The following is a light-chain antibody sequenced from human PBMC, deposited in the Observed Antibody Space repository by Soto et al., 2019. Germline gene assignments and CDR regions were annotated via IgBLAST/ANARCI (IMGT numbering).Light chain of an antibody. Sequence: QSMLTQPASVSGSPGQSITISCTGTSSDVGGYNYVSWYQQHPGKAPKLMIYEVSNRPSGVSNRFSGSKSGNTASLTISGLQAEDEADYYCSSYTSSSTPYVFGTGTKLTVL. CDR1: SSDVGGYNY. V-gene: IGLV2-14*01. J-gene: IGLJ1*01. CDR2: EVS. CDR3: SSYTSSSTPYV.